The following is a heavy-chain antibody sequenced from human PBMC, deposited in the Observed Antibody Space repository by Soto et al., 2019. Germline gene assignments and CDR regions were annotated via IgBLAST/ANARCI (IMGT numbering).Heavy chain of an antibody. CDR3: AKDSVVATIRIYDC. CDR1: GFTLSSYG. Sequence: GGSLRLSCAASGFTLSSYGMHWARQAPGKGLEWVAIISEDGRNKLYADSVKGRFTISRDNSKDTVYLQMNSLRAEDTAVYYCAKDSVVATIRIYDCWGQGTLVTVSS. CDR2: ISEDGRNK. J-gene: IGHJ4*02. D-gene: IGHD5-12*01. V-gene: IGHV3-30*18.